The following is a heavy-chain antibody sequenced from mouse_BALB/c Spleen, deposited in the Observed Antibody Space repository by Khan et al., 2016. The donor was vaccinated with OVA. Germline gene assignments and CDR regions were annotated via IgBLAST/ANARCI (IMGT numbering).Heavy chain of an antibody. CDR1: GFAFSNYD. V-gene: IGHV5-12-1*01. CDR3: TRRPGYFDV. CDR2: ISSGGDNT. J-gene: IGHJ1*01. Sequence: DVQLVESGGGLVKPGGSLKLACTASGFAFSNYDMSWVRQTPEKRLEWVAYISSGGDNTYSPDTVKGRFTISRDTATNTLYLQMSSLKSDDTAIYYCTRRPGYFDVWGAGTTVTVSS.